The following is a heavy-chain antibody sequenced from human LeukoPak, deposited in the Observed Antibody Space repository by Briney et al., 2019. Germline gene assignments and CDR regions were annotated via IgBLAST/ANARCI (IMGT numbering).Heavy chain of an antibody. CDR3: ARVIGSYGDSAY. CDR1: GFTFTSFS. CDR2: ITSSSSST. J-gene: IGHJ4*02. Sequence: GGSLRVSCAASGFTFTSFSMNWVRQARGKGLEWISYITSSSSSTYYADSVKGRFTISRDNAKNSLYLQMNSLRAEDTAVYYCARVIGSYGDSAYWGQGTLVTVSS. D-gene: IGHD4-17*01. V-gene: IGHV3-48*04.